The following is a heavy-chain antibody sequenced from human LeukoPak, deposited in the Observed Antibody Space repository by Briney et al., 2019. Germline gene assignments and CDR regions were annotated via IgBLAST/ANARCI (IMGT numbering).Heavy chain of an antibody. J-gene: IGHJ6*03. V-gene: IGHV3-7*01. CDR3: ARDLGGPGYYYYYMDV. CDR2: IKQDGSEK. D-gene: IGHD3-16*01. CDR1: GFTFSSYW. Sequence: GGSLRLSCAASGFTFSSYWMSWVRQAPGKGLEWVANIKQDGSEKYYVDSVKGRFTISRDNAKNSLYLQMNSLRAEDTAVYYCARDLGGPGYYYYYMDVWGKGTTVTVSS.